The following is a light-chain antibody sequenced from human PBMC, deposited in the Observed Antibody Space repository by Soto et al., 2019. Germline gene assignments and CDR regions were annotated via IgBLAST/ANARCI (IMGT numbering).Light chain of an antibody. J-gene: IGKJ4*01. CDR3: QQYDVTPPNT. CDR1: QIVSSTY. CDR2: GAS. V-gene: IGKV3-20*01. Sequence: EIVLTQSPGTLSLSPGERATLSCRASQIVSSTYLAWFQQKPGQAPRLLMYGASTRATGIPDRFSGSGSGTDFTLTITGLEPEDFALYYCQQYDVTPPNTFGGGTKVDIX.